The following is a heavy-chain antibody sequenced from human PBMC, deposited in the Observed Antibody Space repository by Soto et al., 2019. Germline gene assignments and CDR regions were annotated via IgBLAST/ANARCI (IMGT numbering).Heavy chain of an antibody. CDR2: ISSSSSTI. CDR1: GFTFSSYS. CDR3: AKEGRVFSGRIDY. J-gene: IGHJ4*02. Sequence: GGSLRLSCAASGFTFSSYSMNWVRQAPGKGLEWVSYISSSSSTIYYADSVKGRFTISRDNSKNTLYLQMNSLRADDTAVYYCAKEGRVFSGRIDYWGQGTLVTVSS. D-gene: IGHD3-9*01. V-gene: IGHV3-48*01.